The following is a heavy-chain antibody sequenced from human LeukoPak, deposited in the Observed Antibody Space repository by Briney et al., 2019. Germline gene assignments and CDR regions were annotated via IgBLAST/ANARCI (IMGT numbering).Heavy chain of an antibody. CDR3: AKDPGYSSSCLDY. Sequence: GRSLRLSCAASGFTFSSYGMHWVRQAPGKGLEWVAFIRYDGSNKYYADSVKGRFTISRDNSKNTLYLQMNSLRAEDTAVYYCAKDPGYSSSCLDYWGQGTLVTVSS. V-gene: IGHV3-30*02. D-gene: IGHD6-13*01. J-gene: IGHJ4*02. CDR2: IRYDGSNK. CDR1: GFTFSSYG.